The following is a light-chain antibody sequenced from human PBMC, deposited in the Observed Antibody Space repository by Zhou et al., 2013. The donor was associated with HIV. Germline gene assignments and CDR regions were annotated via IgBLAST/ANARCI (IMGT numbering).Light chain of an antibody. Sequence: DIQMTQSPSSLSASVGDRVTITCRASQGISTYLNWYQHKPGKAPRLLISAASSLASGVPSRFSGSGSGTDFILTISSLQPEDFATYYCQQSYRTPRTFGQGTKVEIK. J-gene: IGKJ1*01. CDR1: QGISTY. V-gene: IGKV1-39*01. CDR2: AAS. CDR3: QQSYRTPRT.